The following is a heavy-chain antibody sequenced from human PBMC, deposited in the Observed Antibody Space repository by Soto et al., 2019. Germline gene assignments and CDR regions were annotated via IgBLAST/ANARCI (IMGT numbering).Heavy chain of an antibody. D-gene: IGHD3-10*01. V-gene: IGHV1-2*02. CDR1: VYTFTGYY. Sequence: ASVKVSCKASVYTFTGYYMHWVRQAPGQGLEWMGWINPNSGGTNYAQKFQGRVTMTRDTSISTAYMELSRLRSDDTAVYYCARDSYYGSGSYYNVAGGFDPWGQGTLVTVSS. J-gene: IGHJ5*02. CDR2: INPNSGGT. CDR3: ARDSYYGSGSYYNVAGGFDP.